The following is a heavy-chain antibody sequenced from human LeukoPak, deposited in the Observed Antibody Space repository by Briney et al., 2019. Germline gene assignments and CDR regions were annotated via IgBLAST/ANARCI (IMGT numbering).Heavy chain of an antibody. CDR1: GYTFTSYY. J-gene: IGHJ4*02. D-gene: IGHD3-22*01. V-gene: IGHV1-46*01. CDR2: INTSGGTT. Sequence: GASVKVSCKPSGYTFTSYYMHWVRQAPGQGLEWMGIINTSGGTTKFAQKFQGRVTITRDMSTSTGYMDLSSLKSEDTAVYYCARGVHRRYYDSTAYFSDWGQGTLVTVSS. CDR3: ARGVHRRYYDSTAYFSD.